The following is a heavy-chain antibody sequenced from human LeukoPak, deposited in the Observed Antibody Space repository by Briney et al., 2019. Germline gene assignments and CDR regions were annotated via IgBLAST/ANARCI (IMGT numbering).Heavy chain of an antibody. D-gene: IGHD3-16*02. Sequence: GASVKVSCKASGGTFSSYANSWVRQAPGQGLEWMGRIIPIFGIANYAQKFQGRVTITADKSTSTAYMELSSLRSEDTAVYYCARDRTFGGVIAAQHDYWGQGTLVTVSS. J-gene: IGHJ4*02. CDR1: GGTFSSYA. CDR2: IIPIFGIA. CDR3: ARDRTFGGVIAAQHDY. V-gene: IGHV1-69*04.